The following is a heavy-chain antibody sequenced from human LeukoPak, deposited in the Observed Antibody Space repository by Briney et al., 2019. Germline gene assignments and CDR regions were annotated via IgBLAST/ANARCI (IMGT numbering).Heavy chain of an antibody. V-gene: IGHV4-59*10. Sequence: SETLSLTCAVYGGSFSGYYWSWIRQPAGKGLEWIGRIYSSGATNYNPSLKSRVTMSLDTSKNQFSLKLSSVTAADTAVYYYAKVGFWSGYYALYYFDYWGQGALVTVSS. CDR2: IYSSGAT. CDR3: AKVGFWSGYYALYYFDY. D-gene: IGHD3-3*01. CDR1: GGSFSGYY. J-gene: IGHJ4*02.